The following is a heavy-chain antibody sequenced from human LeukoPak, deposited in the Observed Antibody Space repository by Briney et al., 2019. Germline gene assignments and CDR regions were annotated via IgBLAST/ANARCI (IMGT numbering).Heavy chain of an antibody. CDR3: ATSYLGVVTAPRELQR. J-gene: IGHJ1*01. CDR1: GYTLIQLS. CDR2: YDPEAGET. V-gene: IGHV1-24*01. D-gene: IGHD2-21*02. Sequence: ASVKVSCKVSGYTLIQLSMHWVRQAPGKGLEWMGDYDPEAGETIYARKFQGRVTMTEDTSTNTPYMELTSLRSDDTAIYSCATSYLGVVTAPRELQRWGQATLITVSS.